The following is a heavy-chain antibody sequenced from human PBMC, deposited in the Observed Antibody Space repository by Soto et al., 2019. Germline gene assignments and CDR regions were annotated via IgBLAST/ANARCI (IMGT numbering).Heavy chain of an antibody. V-gene: IGHV3-23*01. D-gene: IGHD6-13*01. Sequence: GGSLRLSCEASGFSFSDYTMTWVRQAPGKGLEWVSSITGDGYTTFYADSVKGRFTISRDNPKNTLFLQLNSLRAEDTAIYYCAKGSSADGYSWGQGTLVTVSS. CDR2: ITGDGYTT. CDR3: AKGSSADGYS. CDR1: GFSFSDYT. J-gene: IGHJ5*02.